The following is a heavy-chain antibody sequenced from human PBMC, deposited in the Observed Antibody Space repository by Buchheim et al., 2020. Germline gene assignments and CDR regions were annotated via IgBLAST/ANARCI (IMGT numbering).Heavy chain of an antibody. CDR3: ARTPGGGGTHYYNYLDS. CDR1: GFTFSLCS. Sequence: VELLESGGDLVQPGGSLRLSCAASGFTFSLCSTNWVRQAPGKGLEWIAYITGSGDIVYYADSVQGRFTISRDNAKNSLYLQMNSLNVDDTALYFCARTPGGGGTHYYNYLDSWGQGTL. CDR2: ITGSGDIV. V-gene: IGHV3-48*01. J-gene: IGHJ4*02. D-gene: IGHD1-26*01.